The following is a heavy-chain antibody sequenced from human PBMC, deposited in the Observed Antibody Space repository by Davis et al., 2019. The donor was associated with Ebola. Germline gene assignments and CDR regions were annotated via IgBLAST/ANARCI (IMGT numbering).Heavy chain of an antibody. V-gene: IGHV3-11*01. J-gene: IGHJ6*04. CDR3: ARDSDCTGGTCYYYGMDV. D-gene: IGHD2-8*02. CDR1: GFTFSDYY. CDR2: ISSSGGER. Sequence: GESLKISCAASGFTFSDYYMSWIRQAPGKGLEWVSYISSSGGERNYADFVKGRFTISRDNAKNSLYLQMNSLRAEDTAVYYCARDSDCTGGTCYYYGMDVWGKGTTVTVSS.